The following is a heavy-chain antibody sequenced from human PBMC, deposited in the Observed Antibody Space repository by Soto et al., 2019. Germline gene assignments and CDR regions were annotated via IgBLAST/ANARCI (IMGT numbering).Heavy chain of an antibody. Sequence: LSLTCAASGFTFSSYTMHWVRQVPGKGLEWVAVIWYDGSNKYYADSVRGRFTISRDNSKNTLFLQMHSLRAEDTAVYYCARDVMTTLNWFDPWGQGTLVTVSS. D-gene: IGHD3-22*01. J-gene: IGHJ5*02. CDR1: GFTFSSYT. V-gene: IGHV3-33*01. CDR3: ARDVMTTLNWFDP. CDR2: IWYDGSNK.